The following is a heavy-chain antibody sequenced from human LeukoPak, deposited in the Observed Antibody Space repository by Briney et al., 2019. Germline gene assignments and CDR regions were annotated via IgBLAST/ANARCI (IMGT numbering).Heavy chain of an antibody. J-gene: IGHJ4*02. CDR3: AKYVINNNYYSTFDF. V-gene: IGHV3-23*01. D-gene: IGHD3-22*01. CDR1: GFTFSDYA. Sequence: HPGGSLRLSCAASGFTFSDYAMSWIRQAPEKGLDWVSTISGSGRSTSYADSVKGRFTISRDNSKNTLFLQMNSLRAEDTAVYYCAKYVINNNYYSTFDFWGQGTLVTVSS. CDR2: ISGSGRST.